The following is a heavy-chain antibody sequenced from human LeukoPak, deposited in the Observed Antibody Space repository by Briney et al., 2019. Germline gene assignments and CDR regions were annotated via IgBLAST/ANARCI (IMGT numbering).Heavy chain of an antibody. D-gene: IGHD1-26*01. CDR1: GFTFSSYA. Sequence: GGSLRLSCAASGFTFSSYAKNWVRQAPGKGLEWVSFISGSGDTTYYADSVKGRFTISRDSSKNTLYLQMNSLRAEDTAVYYCAKSRGESRGASNYWGQGTLVTVSS. CDR2: ISGSGDTT. J-gene: IGHJ4*02. CDR3: AKSRGESRGASNY. V-gene: IGHV3-23*01.